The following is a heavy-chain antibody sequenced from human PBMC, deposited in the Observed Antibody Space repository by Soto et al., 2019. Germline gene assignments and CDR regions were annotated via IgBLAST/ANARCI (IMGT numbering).Heavy chain of an antibody. CDR1: VVTFSGSA. Sequence: GSLRLSGAASVVTFSGSAMHWVRQASGKGLEWVGRIRSKANSYATAYAASVKGRFTISRDDSKNTAYLQMNSLKTEDTAVYYCRLDYYYGMDVWGQGTTVTVSS. CDR3: RLDYYYGMDV. CDR2: IRSKANSYAT. V-gene: IGHV3-73*01. J-gene: IGHJ6*02.